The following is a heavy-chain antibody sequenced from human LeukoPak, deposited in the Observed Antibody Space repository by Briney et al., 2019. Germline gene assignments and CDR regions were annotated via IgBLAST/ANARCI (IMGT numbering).Heavy chain of an antibody. J-gene: IGHJ5*02. CDR2: IRYDGSNK. CDR1: GFTFSSYG. Sequence: GGSLRLSCAASGFTFSSYGMHWVRQAPGKGLEWVAFIRYDGSNKYYADSVKGRFTISRDNSKNTLYLQMNSLRAEDTAVYYCAKGADYGDHNWFDPWGQGTLVTVSS. D-gene: IGHD4-17*01. V-gene: IGHV3-30*02. CDR3: AKGADYGDHNWFDP.